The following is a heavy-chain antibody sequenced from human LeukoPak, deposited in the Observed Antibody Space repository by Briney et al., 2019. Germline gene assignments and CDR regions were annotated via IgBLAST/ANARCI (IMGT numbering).Heavy chain of an antibody. J-gene: IGHJ4*02. CDR2: INPNSGGT. Sequence: ASVKVSCKASGYTFTGYYIHWVRQAPGQGLEWMGWINPNSGGTNYAQKFQGRVTMTRDTSISTAYMELRSLRSDDTAVYYCARDLRGNPPSHGDYWGQGTLVTVSS. CDR3: ARDLRGNPPSHGDY. CDR1: GYTFTGYY. D-gene: IGHD1-14*01. V-gene: IGHV1-2*02.